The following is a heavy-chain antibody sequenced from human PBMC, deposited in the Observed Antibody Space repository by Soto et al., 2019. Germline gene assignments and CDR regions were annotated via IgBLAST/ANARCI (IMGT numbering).Heavy chain of an antibody. V-gene: IGHV3-7*01. CDR2: IKQDGSEK. CDR1: GFTFSSYW. CDR3: ARLAPGYSSGWDDAFDI. J-gene: IGHJ3*02. D-gene: IGHD6-19*01. Sequence: GGSLRLSCAASGFTFSSYWMSWVRQAPGKGLEWVANIKQDGSEKYYVESVKGRFTISRDNAKNSLYLQMNSLRAEDTAVYYCARLAPGYSSGWDDAFDIWGQGTMVTVSS.